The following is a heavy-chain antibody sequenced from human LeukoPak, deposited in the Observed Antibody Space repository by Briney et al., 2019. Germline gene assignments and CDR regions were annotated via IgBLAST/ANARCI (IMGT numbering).Heavy chain of an antibody. Sequence: PGGSLRLSCTASGFTFTNYAMGWGRQAPGKGREGGSSIGGSAVRTFYAESVKGRFTISRDNSKNTLYLQMDSLRAEDTAVYYCAKDQRGIAAAGTYYWGQGTLVTVSS. J-gene: IGHJ4*02. CDR1: GFTFTNYA. CDR2: IGGSAVRT. D-gene: IGHD6-13*01. CDR3: AKDQRGIAAAGTYY. V-gene: IGHV3-23*01.